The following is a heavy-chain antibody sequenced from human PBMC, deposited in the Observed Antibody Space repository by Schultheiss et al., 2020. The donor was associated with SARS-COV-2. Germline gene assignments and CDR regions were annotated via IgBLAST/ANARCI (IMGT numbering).Heavy chain of an antibody. V-gene: IGHV4-39*01. Sequence: SETLSLTCTVSGGSISSSGYYWGWIRQPPGKGLEWIGNIYYTGATNYSPSLRSRVIISIDTSKNQFSLKLSSVTAADTAVYSCARLSLLKGYSMDVWGQGTTVTVSS. CDR1: GGSISSSGYY. CDR3: ARLSLLKGYSMDV. CDR2: IYYTGAT. J-gene: IGHJ6*02.